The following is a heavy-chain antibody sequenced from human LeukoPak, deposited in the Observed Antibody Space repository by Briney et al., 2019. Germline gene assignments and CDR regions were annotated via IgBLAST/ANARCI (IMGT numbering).Heavy chain of an antibody. J-gene: IGHJ4*02. CDR3: AKPRIVGATIDLFDY. Sequence: GGSLRLSCAASGFTFSSYAMSWVRQAPGKGLEWVSAISGSGGSTYYADSVKGRFTISRDNSKNTLYLQMNSLRAEDTAVYHCAKPRIVGATIDLFDYWGQGTLVTVSS. D-gene: IGHD1-26*01. CDR1: GFTFSSYA. V-gene: IGHV3-23*01. CDR2: ISGSGGST.